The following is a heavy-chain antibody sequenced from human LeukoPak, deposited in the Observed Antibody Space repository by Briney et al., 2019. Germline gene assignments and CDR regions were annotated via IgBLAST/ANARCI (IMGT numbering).Heavy chain of an antibody. CDR3: AKRGVTWYFDY. D-gene: IGHD3-10*01. Sequence: PSETLPLTCAVSGYSISSGYYWGWIRQPPGKGLEWIGSIYHSGSTYYNPSLKSRVTISVDTSKNQFSLKLSSVTAADTAVYYCAKRGVTWYFDYWGQGILVTVSS. CDR1: GYSISSGYY. V-gene: IGHV4-38-2*01. CDR2: IYHSGST. J-gene: IGHJ4*01.